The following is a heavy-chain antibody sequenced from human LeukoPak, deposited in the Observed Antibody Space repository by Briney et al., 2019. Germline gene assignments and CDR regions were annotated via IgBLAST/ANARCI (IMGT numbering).Heavy chain of an antibody. CDR2: ISYDGSNK. CDR3: ARVKVGATGGGPTFDY. Sequence: GGSLRLSCAVSGFTFSSYAMHWVRQAPGKGLGWVAVISYDGSNKYYADSVKGRFTISRDNSKNTLYLQMNSLRAEDTAVYYCARVKVGATGGGPTFDYWGQGTLVTVSS. V-gene: IGHV3-30-3*01. J-gene: IGHJ4*02. CDR1: GFTFSSYA. D-gene: IGHD1-26*01.